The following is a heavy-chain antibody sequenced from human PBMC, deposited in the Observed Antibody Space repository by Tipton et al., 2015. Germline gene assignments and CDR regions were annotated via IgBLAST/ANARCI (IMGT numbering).Heavy chain of an antibody. CDR3: ARRIAAAHADY. V-gene: IGHV4-39*01. CDR1: GSSISSRNYY. D-gene: IGHD6-13*01. J-gene: IGHJ4*02. Sequence: LRLSCAVSGSSISSRNYYWGWIRQPPGMGLEWIGTIYYSGSTFYNPSLKSRVTISVDTSKNQFSLKLSSVTAADTAVYYCARRIAAAHADYWGQGTLVTVSS. CDR2: IYYSGST.